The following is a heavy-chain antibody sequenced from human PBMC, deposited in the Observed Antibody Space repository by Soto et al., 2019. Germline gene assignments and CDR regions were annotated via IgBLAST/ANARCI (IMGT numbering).Heavy chain of an antibody. CDR1: GFTFSSFG. J-gene: IGHJ6*02. Sequence: GGSLRLSCAASGFTFSSFGMHWVRQAPGKGLEWVAVTSYDGSNKYYADSVKGRFTISRDNSKNTLYLQMNSLRPEDTAVYCCAKDPLLQTVDIVAAIQTEVGNYGMDVWGQGTTVTVSS. D-gene: IGHD5-12*01. CDR3: AKDPLLQTVDIVAAIQTEVGNYGMDV. CDR2: TSYDGSNK. V-gene: IGHV3-30*18.